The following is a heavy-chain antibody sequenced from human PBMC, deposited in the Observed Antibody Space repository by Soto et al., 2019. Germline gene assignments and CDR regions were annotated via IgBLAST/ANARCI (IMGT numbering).Heavy chain of an antibody. Sequence: PSETLSLTCAVYGGSFSGYYWSWIRQPPGKGLEWIGEINHSGSTNYNPSLKSRVTISVDTSKNQFSLKLSSVTAADTAVYYCARRQLWQYYYYGMDVWGQGTTVTVSS. J-gene: IGHJ6*02. D-gene: IGHD5-18*01. CDR2: INHSGST. V-gene: IGHV4-34*01. CDR1: GGSFSGYY. CDR3: ARRQLWQYYYYGMDV.